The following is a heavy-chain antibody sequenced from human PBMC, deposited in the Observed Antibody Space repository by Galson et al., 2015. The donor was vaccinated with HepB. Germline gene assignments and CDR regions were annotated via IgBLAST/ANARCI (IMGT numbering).Heavy chain of an antibody. D-gene: IGHD3-10*01. V-gene: IGHV3-23*01. CDR1: GFTFSSYA. CDR3: AKMLSDYYGSGSYYGPYYGMDV. Sequence: SLRLSCAASGFTFSSYAMSWVRQAPGKGLEWVSAISGSGGSTYYADSVKGRFTISRDNSKNTLYLQMNSLRAEDTAVYYCAKMLSDYYGSGSYYGPYYGMDVWAKGPRSPSP. CDR2: ISGSGGST. J-gene: IGHJ6*02.